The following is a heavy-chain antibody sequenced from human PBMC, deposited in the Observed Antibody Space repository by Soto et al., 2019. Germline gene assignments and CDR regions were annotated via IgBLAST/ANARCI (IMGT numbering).Heavy chain of an antibody. D-gene: IGHD6-13*01. J-gene: IGHJ6*02. CDR2: ILYDGSHQ. CDR3: ARGGSSSGTTYGMDV. CDR1: GFTFSTYA. V-gene: IGHV3-30-3*01. Sequence: QVQLVESGGGVVQPGRSLRLSCAASGFTFSTYAMHWVRQAPGKGLEWVALILYDGSHQYYADSVKGRFTISRDSSQNTLHMQVTSLRAEDTAVYYCARGGSSSGTTYGMDVWGQGTTVTLSS.